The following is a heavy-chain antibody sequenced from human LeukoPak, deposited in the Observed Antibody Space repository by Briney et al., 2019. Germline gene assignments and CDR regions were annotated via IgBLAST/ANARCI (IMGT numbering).Heavy chain of an antibody. CDR3: TRGPVRYCSSTSCYNRKTYVYFQH. CDR1: GGSFSGYY. J-gene: IGHJ1*01. Sequence: SETLSLTCAVYGGSFSGYYWSWIRQPPGKGLEWIGEINHSGSTNYNPSLKSRVTISVGTSKNQFSLKLSSVTAADTAVYYCTRGPVRYCSSTSCYNRKTYVYFQHWGQGTLVTVSS. CDR2: INHSGST. V-gene: IGHV4-34*01. D-gene: IGHD2-2*02.